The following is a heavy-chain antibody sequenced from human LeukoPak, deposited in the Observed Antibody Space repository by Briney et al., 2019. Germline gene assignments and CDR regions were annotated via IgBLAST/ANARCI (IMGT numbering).Heavy chain of an antibody. CDR3: ARSGYSYEDAFDI. CDR1: GYTFTSYD. D-gene: IGHD5-18*01. CDR2: MNPNSGNT. Sequence: XCKASGYTFTSYDINWVRQAPGQGLEWMGWMNPNSGNTVYAQKFKGRVTITRNTSISTAYMELSSLRSEDTAVYYCARSGYSYEDAFDIWGQGTMVTVSS. V-gene: IGHV1-8*03. J-gene: IGHJ3*02.